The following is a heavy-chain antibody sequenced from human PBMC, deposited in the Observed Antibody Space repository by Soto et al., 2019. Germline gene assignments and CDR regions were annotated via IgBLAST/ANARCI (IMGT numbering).Heavy chain of an antibody. V-gene: IGHV3-11*01. CDR1: GFTFSDYY. CDR3: ARLGYCSGGSCYSPTGPFDY. J-gene: IGHJ4*02. Sequence: PVGSLRLSCAASGFTFSDYYMSWIRQAPGKGLEWVSYISSSGSTIYYADSVKGRFTISGDNAKNSLYLQMNSLRAEDTAVYYCARLGYCSGGSCYSPTGPFDYWGQGTLVTVSS. D-gene: IGHD2-15*01. CDR2: ISSSGSTI.